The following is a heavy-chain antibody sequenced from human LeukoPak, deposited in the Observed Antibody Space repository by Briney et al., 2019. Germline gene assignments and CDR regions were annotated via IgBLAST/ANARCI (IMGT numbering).Heavy chain of an antibody. J-gene: IGHJ3*02. D-gene: IGHD3/OR15-3a*01. CDR1: GFTMRNHW. V-gene: IGHV3-23*01. CDR3: VRGLVSNDAFDI. Sequence: GGSLRLSCAASGFTMRNHWMSWVRQAPGKGLEWVSAISGSGGSTYYADSVKGRFTISRDNSKNTLYLQMNSLRAEDTAVYYCVRGLVSNDAFDIWGQGTMVTVSS. CDR2: ISGSGGST.